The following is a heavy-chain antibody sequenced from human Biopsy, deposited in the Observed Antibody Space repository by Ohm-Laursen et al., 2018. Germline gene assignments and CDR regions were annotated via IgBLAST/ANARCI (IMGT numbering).Heavy chain of an antibody. D-gene: IGHD3-3*01. V-gene: IGHV1-18*01. CDR1: GYTFSKYG. J-gene: IGHJ4*02. Sequence: GASVKVSCKPSGYTFSKYGISWVRQAPGQGLECMGWISSYRDHTNYAQQLQGRVTMTTDTSTNTAYMELKSLRSDDTAVYYCARGDFWSGYYTIFDYWGQGTLVTVSS. CDR2: ISSYRDHT. CDR3: ARGDFWSGYYTIFDY.